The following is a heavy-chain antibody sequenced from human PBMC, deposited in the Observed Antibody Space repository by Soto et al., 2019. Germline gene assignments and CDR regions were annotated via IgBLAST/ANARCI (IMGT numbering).Heavy chain of an antibody. CDR1: GFTFSSYS. V-gene: IGHV3-48*02. Sequence: PGGSLRLSCAASGFTFSSYSMNWVRQAPGKGLAWVSYISSSSTIYYADSVKGRFTISRDNAKNSLYLQMNSLRDEDTAVYYCARDGYTVAGSWDYWGQGTLVTVSS. J-gene: IGHJ4*02. D-gene: IGHD6-19*01. CDR2: ISSSSTI. CDR3: ARDGYTVAGSWDY.